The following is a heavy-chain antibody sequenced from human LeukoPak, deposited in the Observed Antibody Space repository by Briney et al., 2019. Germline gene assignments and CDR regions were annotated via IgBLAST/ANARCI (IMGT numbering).Heavy chain of an antibody. CDR3: ARRSGSDALDI. J-gene: IGHJ3*02. V-gene: IGHV5-51*01. CDR2: IYPGDSYT. CDR1: GYSFTSYW. Sequence: GESLKISCKGAGYSFTSYWIAWVRQMPGKGLEWMGIIYPGDSYTTYSPSFQGQVTISADKSISTAYLQWRSLKASDTAMYYCARRSGSDALDIWGQGTMVTVSS. D-gene: IGHD3-10*01.